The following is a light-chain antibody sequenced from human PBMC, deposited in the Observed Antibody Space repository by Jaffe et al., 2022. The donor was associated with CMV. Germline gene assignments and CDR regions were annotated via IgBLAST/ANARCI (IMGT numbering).Light chain of an antibody. V-gene: IGLV1-51*02. CDR1: TSKIGNDY. J-gene: IGLJ2*01. CDR3: GKWDSSLGAAV. CDR2: ENN. Sequence: QSVLTQPPSVSAAPGERVTISCSGITSKIGNDYVSWYQQLPGTAPKLLIYENNKRPSGIPDRFSGSESGTSATLGITGLQTGDEADYYCGKWDSSLGAAVFGGGTKLTVL.